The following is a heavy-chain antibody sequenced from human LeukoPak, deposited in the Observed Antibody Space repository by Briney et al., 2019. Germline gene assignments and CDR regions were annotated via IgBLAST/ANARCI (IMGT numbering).Heavy chain of an antibody. CDR1: GGSISSGTYY. CDR3: ALELVVPAALERLNAFDI. J-gene: IGHJ3*02. V-gene: IGHV4-30-2*01. CDR2: IYHSGST. D-gene: IGHD2-2*01. Sequence: PSETLSLTCTVSGGSISSGTYYWSWIRQPPGKGMEWIGYIYHSGSTYYNPSLKSRVTISVDRSKIQFSLNLTSVTAADTAVYYCALELVVPAALERLNAFDIWAMGQWSPSL.